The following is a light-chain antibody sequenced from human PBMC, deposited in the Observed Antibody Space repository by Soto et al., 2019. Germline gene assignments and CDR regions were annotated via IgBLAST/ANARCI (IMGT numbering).Light chain of an antibody. CDR2: DAS. V-gene: IGKV1-5*01. Sequence: DIQMTQSPSTLSASVGDRVTITCRASQSISSWLAWYQQKPGKAPKLLIYDASSLESGVPSRFSGSGSGTEFTLTISSLQPDDFATYYCQQYDNSLWTFGQGTKVDLK. J-gene: IGKJ1*01. CDR1: QSISSW. CDR3: QQYDNSLWT.